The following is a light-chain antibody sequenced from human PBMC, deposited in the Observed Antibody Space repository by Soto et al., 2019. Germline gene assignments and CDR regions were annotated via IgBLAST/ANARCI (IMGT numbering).Light chain of an antibody. CDR2: GAT. CDR3: QQYNNWPLT. J-gene: IGKJ4*01. V-gene: IGKV3D-15*01. CDR1: QSVNIY. Sequence: EIVMTQSPATLSVSPGERATLSCRASQSVNIYLAWYQQKPGQVPRLLIFGATYRATGIPARFSGSGSGTEFNLTISSLQSEDFAVYYCQQYNNWPLTFGGGTKVDIK.